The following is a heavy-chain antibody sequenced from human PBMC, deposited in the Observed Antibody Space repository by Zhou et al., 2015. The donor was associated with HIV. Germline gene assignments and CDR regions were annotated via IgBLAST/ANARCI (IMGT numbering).Heavy chain of an antibody. CDR3: AKDQSEWELSYLDS. J-gene: IGHJ4*02. D-gene: IGHD1-26*01. Sequence: QVQLVDSGGGLVKPGGSLRLSCAASGFTFSDHYMTWIRQAPGKGLEWVAVISYDGSNKYYADSVRGRFTISRDNSKNTLFLQMNSLRAEDTAVYYCAKDQSEWELSYLDSWGQGSLVTVSS. CDR1: GFTFSDHY. CDR2: ISYDGSNK. V-gene: IGHV3-30*18.